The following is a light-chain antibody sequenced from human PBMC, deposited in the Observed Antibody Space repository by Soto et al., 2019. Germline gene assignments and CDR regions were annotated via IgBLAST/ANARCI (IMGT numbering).Light chain of an antibody. CDR3: MIWPSNASKV. CDR2: YYTDSDK. V-gene: IGLV5-37*01. J-gene: IGLJ3*02. CDR1: SDINVGSYN. Sequence: QPVLTQPPSSSASPGESARLTCTLPSDINVGSYNIYWYQQKPGSPPRYLLYYYTDSDKGQGSGFPSRFSGSKDASANTGILLNSGLQSEDEADYYRMIWPSNASKVFGGGTKVTVL.